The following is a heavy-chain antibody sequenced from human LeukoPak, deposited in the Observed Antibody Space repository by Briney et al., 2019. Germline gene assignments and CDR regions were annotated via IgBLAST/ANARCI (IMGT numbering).Heavy chain of an antibody. Sequence: PGGSLRLSCAASGFTFSSYAMSWVRQAPGKGLEWVSAISGSGGSTYYADSVKGRFTISRDNSKNTLYLQMNSLRAEDTAVYYCARSTYRIGYYYDSSGFDYWGQGTLVTVPS. V-gene: IGHV3-23*01. CDR3: ARSTYRIGYYYDSSGFDY. D-gene: IGHD3-22*01. CDR2: ISGSGGST. J-gene: IGHJ4*02. CDR1: GFTFSSYA.